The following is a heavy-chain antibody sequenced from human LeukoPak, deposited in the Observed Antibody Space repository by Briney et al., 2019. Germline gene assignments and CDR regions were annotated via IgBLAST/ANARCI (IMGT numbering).Heavy chain of an antibody. V-gene: IGHV4-31*03. CDR3: ARWFGNHFDY. CDR2: IYYSGST. Sequence: SETLSLTCTVSGGSISSGGYYWSWIRQHPGKGLEWIGYIYYSGSTYYNPSLKSRVTISVDTSKNQFSLKLSSVTAADTAVYNCARWFGNHFDYWGQGTLVTVSS. D-gene: IGHD3-10*01. J-gene: IGHJ4*02. CDR1: GGSISSGGYY.